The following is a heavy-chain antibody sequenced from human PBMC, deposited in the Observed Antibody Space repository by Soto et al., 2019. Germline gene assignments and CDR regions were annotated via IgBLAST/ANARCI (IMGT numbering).Heavy chain of an antibody. D-gene: IGHD2-2*01. CDR2: ISAYNGNT. CDR1: GYTFTSYG. Sequence: QVQLVQSGAEVKKPGASVKVSCKASGYTFTSYGISWVRQAPGQGLEWMGWISAYNGNTDYAQKLQGRVTMTTDTSTSTAYMELRSLRSDDTAVYYCARLSGLPAAFLPTFQVDYWGQGTLVTVSS. CDR3: ARLSGLPAAFLPTFQVDY. J-gene: IGHJ4*02. V-gene: IGHV1-18*01.